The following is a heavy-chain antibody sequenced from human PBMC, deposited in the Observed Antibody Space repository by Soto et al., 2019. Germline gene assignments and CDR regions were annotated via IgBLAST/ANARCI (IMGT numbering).Heavy chain of an antibody. CDR1: GFTSSDHY. CDR3: TRAGFGHGLDV. V-gene: IGHV3-72*01. CDR2: SKSKPNNYIT. J-gene: IGHJ6*02. D-gene: IGHD3-16*01. Sequence: GGSLRLSCAVSGFTSSDHYMDWVRQAPGKGLEWVGRSKSKPNNYITEYAASVKGRFSISRDESKNSLYLQMSSLNTEDTAVYYCTRAGFGHGLDVWGQGTTVTVSS.